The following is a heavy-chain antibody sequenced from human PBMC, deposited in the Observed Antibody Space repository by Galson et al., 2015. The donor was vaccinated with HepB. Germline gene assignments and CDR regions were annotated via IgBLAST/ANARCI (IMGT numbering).Heavy chain of an antibody. Sequence: SVKVSCKASGYTFTNHGVSWVRQAPGHGLEWMGWISAYNGNTNYAQKFQGRVTMTKDTSTSTAYMEMRSLRSDDTAVYYCAREVSDYGDSNTWLDPWGQGTLVTVSS. CDR2: ISAYNGNT. J-gene: IGHJ5*02. CDR3: AREVSDYGDSNTWLDP. CDR1: GYTFTNHG. V-gene: IGHV1-18*01. D-gene: IGHD4-17*01.